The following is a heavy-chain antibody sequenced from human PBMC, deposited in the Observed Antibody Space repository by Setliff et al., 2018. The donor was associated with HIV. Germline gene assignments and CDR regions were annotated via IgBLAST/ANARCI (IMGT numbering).Heavy chain of an antibody. CDR3: ARDGGYSGHQWFGDAFDI. D-gene: IGHD5-12*01. Sequence: SVKVSCKASGDIFSRYGISWVRQAPGQGLEWMGGIIPIYGTANSAQKFQGRVTISADESTSTAYMELSTLRSEDTAVYFCARDGGYSGHQWFGDAFDIWGQGTMVTVSS. CDR2: IIPIYGTA. J-gene: IGHJ3*02. CDR1: GDIFSRYG. V-gene: IGHV1-69*13.